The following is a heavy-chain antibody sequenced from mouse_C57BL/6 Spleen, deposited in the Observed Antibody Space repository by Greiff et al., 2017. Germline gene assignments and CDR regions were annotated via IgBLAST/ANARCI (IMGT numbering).Heavy chain of an antibody. V-gene: IGHV1-66*01. D-gene: IGHD1-1*01. CDR1: GYSFTSYY. Sequence: QVQLQQSGPELVKPGASVKISCKASGYSFTSYYIHWVKQRPGQGLEWIGWIYPGSGNTKYNEKFKGKATLTADTSSSTAYMQLSSLTSEDSAVYYCARSGITTVVETGAMDYWGQGTSVTVSS. CDR3: ARSGITTVVETGAMDY. CDR2: IYPGSGNT. J-gene: IGHJ4*01.